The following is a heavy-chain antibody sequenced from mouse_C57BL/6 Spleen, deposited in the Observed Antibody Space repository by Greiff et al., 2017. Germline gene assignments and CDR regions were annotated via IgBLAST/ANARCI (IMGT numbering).Heavy chain of an antibody. V-gene: IGHV1-15*01. CDR2: IDPETGGT. CDR3: TIDVGNFDY. CDR1: GYTFTDYE. J-gene: IGHJ2*01. Sequence: QVQLKQSGAELVRPGASVTLSCKASGYTFTDYEMHWVKQTPVHGLEWIGAIDPETGGTAYNQKFKGKAILTADKSTSTAYMELRSLTSEDSAVYYCTIDVGNFDYWGQGTTLTVSS.